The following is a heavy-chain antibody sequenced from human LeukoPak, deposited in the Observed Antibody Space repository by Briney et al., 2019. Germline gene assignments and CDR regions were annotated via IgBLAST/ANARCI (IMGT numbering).Heavy chain of an antibody. J-gene: IGHJ5*02. CDR1: GFTFSRYW. CDR3: AKSRDYDSSGYLA. Sequence: GGSLRLSCAASGFTFSRYWMNWVRQAPGKGLEWVSAISGSGGSTYYADSVKGRFTFSRDNSKNTLYLQMNSLRAEDTAVYYCAKSRDYDSSGYLAWGQGTLVSVSS. D-gene: IGHD3-22*01. CDR2: ISGSGGST. V-gene: IGHV3-23*01.